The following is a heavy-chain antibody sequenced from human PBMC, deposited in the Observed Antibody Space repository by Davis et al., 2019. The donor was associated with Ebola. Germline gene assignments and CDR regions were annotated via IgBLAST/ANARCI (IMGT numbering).Heavy chain of an antibody. D-gene: IGHD1-20*01. CDR1: GYTFTGYY. CDR3: ATQPINGNMALV. J-gene: IGHJ4*02. CDR2: INPNSGGT. V-gene: IGHV1-2*02. Sequence: ASVKVSCKASGYTFTGYYIHWVRQAPGQGLEWMGWINPNSGGTNYAQKFQGRVTMTRDTSISTAYMELRSLRSDDTAVYYCATQPINGNMALVWGQGTLVTVSS.